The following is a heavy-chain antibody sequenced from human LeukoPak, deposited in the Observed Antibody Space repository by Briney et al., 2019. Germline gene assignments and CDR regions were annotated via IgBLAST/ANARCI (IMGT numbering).Heavy chain of an antibody. V-gene: IGHV3-30-3*01. CDR2: ISYDGSNK. CDR1: GFTFSSYA. Sequence: GGSLRLSCAASGFTFSSYAMHWVRQAPGKGLEWVAVISYDGSNKYYADSVKGRFTISRDNSKNTLYLQMNSLRAEDTAVYYCAREGRDILTGYAYYFDYWGQGTLVTVSS. CDR3: AREGRDILTGYAYYFDY. J-gene: IGHJ4*02. D-gene: IGHD3-9*01.